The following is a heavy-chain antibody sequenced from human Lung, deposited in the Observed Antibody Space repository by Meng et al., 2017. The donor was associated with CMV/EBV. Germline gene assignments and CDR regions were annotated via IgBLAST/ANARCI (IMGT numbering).Heavy chain of an antibody. CDR2: IIPIFGTA. CDR1: GGTFSSYA. CDR3: ARGGSSSWSRRYNWFDP. V-gene: IGHV1-69*05. Sequence: SVKVSCKASGGTFSSYAISWVRQAPGQGLEWMGGIIPIFGTANYAQKFQGRVTITTDESTSTAYMELSSLRSEDTAVYYCARGGSSSWSRRYNWFDPWGQGTLVTSPQ. D-gene: IGHD6-13*01. J-gene: IGHJ5*02.